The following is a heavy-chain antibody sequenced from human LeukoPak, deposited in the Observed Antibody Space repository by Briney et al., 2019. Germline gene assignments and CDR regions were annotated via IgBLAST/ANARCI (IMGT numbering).Heavy chain of an antibody. CDR2: IDDRGNI. V-gene: IGHV4-34*01. Sequence: SETLSLTCAVYGDSFSAYFWSWIRQSPGKGLEWFGEIDDRGNIFYNPSLKSRVTISADTSKSQFSLKVRSVTAADTAVYYCARKWVHNTLDIWGQGTMVTVSS. CDR1: GDSFSAYF. J-gene: IGHJ3*02. D-gene: IGHD1-26*01. CDR3: ARKWVHNTLDI.